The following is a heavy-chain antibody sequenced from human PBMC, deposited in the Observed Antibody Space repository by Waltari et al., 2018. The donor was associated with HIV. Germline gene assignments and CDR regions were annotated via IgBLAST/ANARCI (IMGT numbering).Heavy chain of an antibody. CDR3: ARHALRVGAAYWNFDL. CDR2: IYYTGRA. J-gene: IGHJ2*01. D-gene: IGHD1-26*01. Sequence: QLQLQESGPGLVKPSETLSLTCTVSGGSVSSSSYFWGWIRQPPGKGPGGVGRIYYTGRAYYNPSLKSRVTISVDTSKNQFSLKVTSVTAADTAVYYCARHALRVGAAYWNFDLWGRGTLVTVSS. V-gene: IGHV4-39*01. CDR1: GGSVSSSSYF.